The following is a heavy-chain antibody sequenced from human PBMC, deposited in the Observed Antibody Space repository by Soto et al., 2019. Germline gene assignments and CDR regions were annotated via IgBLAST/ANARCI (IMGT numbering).Heavy chain of an antibody. V-gene: IGHV4-59*01. CDR2: IYYSGST. CDR1: GGSISSYY. J-gene: IGHJ3*02. CDR3: ARDPPTVHAFDI. Sequence: SETLSLTCTVSGGSISSYYWSWIRQPPGKGLEWIGYIYYSGSTNYNPSLKSRVTISVDTSKNQFSLKLSSVTAADTAVYYCARDPPTVHAFDIWGQGTMVTVSS. D-gene: IGHD4-17*01.